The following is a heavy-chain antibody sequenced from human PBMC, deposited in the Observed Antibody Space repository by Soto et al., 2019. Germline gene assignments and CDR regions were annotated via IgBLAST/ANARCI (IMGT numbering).Heavy chain of an antibody. Sequence: GGSLRLSCTASGFTFGDYAMSWFRQAPGKGLEWVGFIRSKAYGGTTEYAAAVKGRFTISRDDSKSIAYLQMNSLKTEDTAVYYCTGDSPPPVTYYYGSGSHPLPGDYYYMDVWGKGTTVTVSS. V-gene: IGHV3-49*03. CDR1: GFTFGDYA. J-gene: IGHJ6*03. CDR2: IRSKAYGGTT. CDR3: TGDSPPPVTYYYGSGSHPLPGDYYYMDV. D-gene: IGHD3-10*01.